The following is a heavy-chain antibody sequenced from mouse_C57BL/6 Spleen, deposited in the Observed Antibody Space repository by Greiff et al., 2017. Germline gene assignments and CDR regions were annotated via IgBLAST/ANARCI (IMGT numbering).Heavy chain of an antibody. CDR1: GYAFTNYL. Sequence: VQLQQSGAELVRPGTSVKVSCKASGYAFTNYLIEWVKQRPGKSLEWIGYINPNNGGTSYNQKFKGKATLTVNKSSSTAYMELRSLTSEDSAVYYCAREGFVFDYVDWFAYWGQGTLVTVSA. J-gene: IGHJ3*01. V-gene: IGHV1-22*01. D-gene: IGHD2-4*01. CDR3: AREGFVFDYVDWFAY. CDR2: INPNNGGT.